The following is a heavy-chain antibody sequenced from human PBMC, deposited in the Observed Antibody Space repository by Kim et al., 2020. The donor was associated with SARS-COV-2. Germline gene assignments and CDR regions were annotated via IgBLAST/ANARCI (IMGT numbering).Heavy chain of an antibody. CDR3: ARMKAVTTSFDY. Sequence: NYYSTSLKTRLTISKDTSNNQVVLTMTNMDPVDTATYYCARMKAVTTSFDYWGQGTLVTVSS. CDR2: N. D-gene: IGHD4-17*01. J-gene: IGHJ4*02. V-gene: IGHV2-70*01.